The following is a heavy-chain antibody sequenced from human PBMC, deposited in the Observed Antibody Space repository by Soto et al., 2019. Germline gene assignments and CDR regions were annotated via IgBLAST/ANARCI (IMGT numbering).Heavy chain of an antibody. D-gene: IGHD1-26*01. CDR3: AKDLVGATFGPYYFDY. J-gene: IGHJ4*02. Sequence: QVQLVESGGGVVQPGRSLRLSCAASGFTFSSYGMHWVRQAPGKGLEWVAVISYDGSNKYYADSVKGRFTISRDNSKNTLYRQMNSLRAEDTAVYYCAKDLVGATFGPYYFDYCGQGTLVTVSS. CDR2: ISYDGSNK. V-gene: IGHV3-30*18. CDR1: GFTFSSYG.